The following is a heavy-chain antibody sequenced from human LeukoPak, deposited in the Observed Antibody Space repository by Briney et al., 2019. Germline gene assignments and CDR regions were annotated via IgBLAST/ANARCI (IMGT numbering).Heavy chain of an antibody. Sequence: SETLSLTCTVSGGSMSGYYWIWFRQPPGKGLEWIGWIFYSGNTNYNPSLKSRVTISLDTSKTQFSLKLSSVSAADTAVYYCARLSHDGSGYRPDFWGQGTLVTVSS. CDR1: GGSMSGYY. CDR3: ARLSHDGSGYRPDF. D-gene: IGHD3-22*01. CDR2: IFYSGNT. J-gene: IGHJ4*02. V-gene: IGHV4-59*08.